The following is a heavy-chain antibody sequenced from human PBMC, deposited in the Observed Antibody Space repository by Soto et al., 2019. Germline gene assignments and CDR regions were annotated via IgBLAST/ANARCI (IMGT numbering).Heavy chain of an antibody. CDR2: VHYTGST. V-gene: IGHV4-61*03. J-gene: IGHJ6*02. Sequence: QVQLQESGPGLVKPSETLSLTCTVSGDSVTSGSIYWSWIRQPPGQGLEWIGYVHYTGSTNYNPSLMSRVAISVDSSKNHFSLTLRSVTASDTAVYYFARDRGNFGVVLADCYQYGMEVLGQGTMVTVSS. D-gene: IGHD3-3*01. CDR3: ARDRGNFGVVLADCYQYGMEV. CDR1: GDSVTSGSIY.